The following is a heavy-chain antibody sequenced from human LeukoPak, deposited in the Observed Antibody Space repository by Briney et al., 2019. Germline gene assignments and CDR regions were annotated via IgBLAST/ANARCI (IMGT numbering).Heavy chain of an antibody. D-gene: IGHD2-2*01. V-gene: IGHV4-4*07. CDR3: AREVVVAAEYYHWHMDV. CDR1: GGSISGYY. CDR2: IYTSGST. J-gene: IGHJ6*03. Sequence: PSETLSLTCSVSGGSISGYYWSWIRQSAGKGLEWIGRIYTSGSTNYNPSLKSRVTMSVDTSKNQFSLKLNSVTAADTAVYHCAREVVVAAEYYHWHMDVWGKGTAVTVSS.